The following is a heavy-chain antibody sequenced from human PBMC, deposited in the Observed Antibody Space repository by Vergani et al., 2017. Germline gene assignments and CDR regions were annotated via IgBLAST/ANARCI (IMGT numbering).Heavy chain of an antibody. CDR2: IIPILGIA. CDR1: GGTFSSSP. CDR3: AXDGVDTASHRFFLRFCFDY. V-gene: IGHV1-69*04. J-gene: IGHJ4*02. Sequence: QVQLVQSGAEVKKPGSSVKVSCKASGGTFSSSPISWVRQAPGQGLEGLGRIIPILGIANYAQKFQGRVTITAAKSTSTAYMELSSLRSADTAVYYCAXDGVDTASHRFFLRFCFDYWGQGTLVTVSS. D-gene: IGHD5-18*01.